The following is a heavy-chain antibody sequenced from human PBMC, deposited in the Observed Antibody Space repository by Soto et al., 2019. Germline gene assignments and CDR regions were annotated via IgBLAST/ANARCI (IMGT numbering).Heavy chain of an antibody. D-gene: IGHD5-12*01. CDR2: IIPIFGTA. CDR3: ARGNHRWLQWWYFDL. Sequence: QVQLVQSGAEVKKPGSSVTVSRKASGGTFSSYTISWVRQAPGQGLEWMGGIIPIFGTANYAQKFQGRVTITADESTSTAYMELSSLRSEDTAVYYCARGNHRWLQWWYFDLWGRGTLVTVSS. CDR1: GGTFSSYT. J-gene: IGHJ2*01. V-gene: IGHV1-69*12.